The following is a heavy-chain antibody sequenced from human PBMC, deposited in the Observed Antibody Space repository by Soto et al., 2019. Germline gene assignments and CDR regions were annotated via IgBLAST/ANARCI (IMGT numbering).Heavy chain of an antibody. V-gene: IGHV1-2*04. CDR1: GYTFTGYF. D-gene: IGHD2-2*01. Sequence: ASVKVSCKASGYTFTGYFMHWVRQAPGQGLEWMGWINPNSGGTNYAQKFQGWATMTRDTSISTAYMELSRLRSDDTAVYYCARDGVVPAGNAFDIWGQGTMGTVSS. CDR2: INPNSGGT. J-gene: IGHJ3*02. CDR3: ARDGVVPAGNAFDI.